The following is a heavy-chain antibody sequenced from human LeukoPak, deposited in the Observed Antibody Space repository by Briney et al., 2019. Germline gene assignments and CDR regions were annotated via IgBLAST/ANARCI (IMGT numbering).Heavy chain of an antibody. Sequence: GGSLRLSCSASGFTFRSYGMHWVRQAPGKGLEYVSAISSNGGSTYYADSVKGRFKISRDNSKNTLYLQMSSLRAEDTAVYYCVKSDTSREDDAFDIWGQGTMVTVSS. J-gene: IGHJ3*02. V-gene: IGHV3-64D*09. CDR3: VKSDTSREDDAFDI. D-gene: IGHD6-13*01. CDR1: GFTFRSYG. CDR2: ISSNGGST.